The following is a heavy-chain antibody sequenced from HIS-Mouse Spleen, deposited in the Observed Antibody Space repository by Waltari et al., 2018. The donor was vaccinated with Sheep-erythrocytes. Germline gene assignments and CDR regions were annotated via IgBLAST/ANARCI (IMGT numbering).Heavy chain of an antibody. Sequence: QVQLVQSGAEVKKPGASVKVSCKASGYTFTGYYMHWGRQAPGQGLEWMGGINPNSGGTNYAQKFTGRVNMTRDTSISTAYMELSRLRSDDTAVYYCARGYCSSTSCYGYFQHWGQGTLVTVSS. CDR1: GYTFTGYY. J-gene: IGHJ1*01. CDR2: INPNSGGT. V-gene: IGHV1-2*02. CDR3: ARGYCSSTSCYGYFQH. D-gene: IGHD2-2*01.